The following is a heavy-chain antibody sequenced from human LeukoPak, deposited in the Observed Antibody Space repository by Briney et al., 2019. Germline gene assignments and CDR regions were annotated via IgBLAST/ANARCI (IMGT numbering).Heavy chain of an antibody. D-gene: IGHD3-22*01. V-gene: IGHV1-18*01. CDR1: GYTFTSYG. Sequence: ASVKVSCKASGYTFTSYGISWVRQAPGQGLEWMGWISAYTGNTNYAQKLQGRVTMTTDTSTSTAYMELRSLRSDDTAVYYCARRGYDSSGYYVHFDYWGQGTLVTVSS. J-gene: IGHJ4*02. CDR2: ISAYTGNT. CDR3: ARRGYDSSGYYVHFDY.